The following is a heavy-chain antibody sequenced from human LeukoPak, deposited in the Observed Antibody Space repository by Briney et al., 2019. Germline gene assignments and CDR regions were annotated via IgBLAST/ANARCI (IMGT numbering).Heavy chain of an antibody. D-gene: IGHD3-10*01. CDR1: GYTFTGYY. J-gene: IGHJ4*02. CDR3: ARAMVRGVITPLFDY. V-gene: IGHV1-2*04. CDR2: VNPNSGGT. Sequence: SVKVSCKASGYTFTGYYMRWVRQAPGQGLEWMGWVNPNSGGTNYAQKFQGWVTMTRDTSISTAYMELSRLRSDDTAVYYCARAMVRGVITPLFDYWGQGTLVTVSS.